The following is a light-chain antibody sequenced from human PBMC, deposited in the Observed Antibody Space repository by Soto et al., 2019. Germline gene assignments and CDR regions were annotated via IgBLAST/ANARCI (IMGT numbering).Light chain of an antibody. V-gene: IGLV1-44*01. J-gene: IGLJ2*01. Sequence: QAVVTQPPSASGTPGQRVTISCSGSSSNIGSNPVHWYQQVPGAAPKLLIHNNNQRPSGVPARFSGSKSGTSASLAISGLQSEYEADYYCAEWDDSLNGVLFGGGTKLTVL. CDR2: NNN. CDR3: AEWDDSLNGVL. CDR1: SSNIGSNP.